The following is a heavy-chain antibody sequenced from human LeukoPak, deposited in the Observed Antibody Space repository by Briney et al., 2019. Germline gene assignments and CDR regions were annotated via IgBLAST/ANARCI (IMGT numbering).Heavy chain of an antibody. Sequence: GSLRLSCAASGFTFSSYGMHWVRQAPGKGLEWVAVISYDGSNKYYADSVKGRFTISRDNSKNTLYLQMNSLRAEDTAVYYCAKKRDFWSGYRNYYYYYGMDVWGQGTTVTVSS. CDR3: AKKRDFWSGYRNYYYYYGMDV. J-gene: IGHJ6*02. V-gene: IGHV3-30*18. D-gene: IGHD3-3*01. CDR2: ISYDGSNK. CDR1: GFTFSSYG.